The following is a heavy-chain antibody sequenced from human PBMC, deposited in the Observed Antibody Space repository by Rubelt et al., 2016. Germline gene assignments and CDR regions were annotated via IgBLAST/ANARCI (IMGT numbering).Heavy chain of an antibody. Sequence: EVQLVESGGGLVKPGGSLRLSCAASGFTFSNYNMNWVRQAPGKGLEWVSSVTGGSFSIYYADSVKGRFTISRENAKNALYLQMNSLSVEDTAVYFCARARSASHADGFDIWGQGTMVTVSS. CDR3: ARARSASHADGFDI. V-gene: IGHV3-21*01. J-gene: IGHJ3*02. CDR2: VTGGSFSI. CDR1: GFTFSNYN.